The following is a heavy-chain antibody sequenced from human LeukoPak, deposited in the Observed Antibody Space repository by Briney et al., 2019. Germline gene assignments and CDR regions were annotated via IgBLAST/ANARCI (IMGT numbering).Heavy chain of an antibody. CDR1: GFTFTTYE. CDR3: ASSTAIGY. CDR2: ISSSGRTI. V-gene: IGHV3-48*03. J-gene: IGHJ4*02. Sequence: GGSLRLSCAASGFTFTTYEMNWVRQAPGKGLEWVSYISSSGRTIYYADSVKCRFTISRDNAKNSLYLQMNSLRTEDTAVYYCASSTAIGYWGQGTLVTVSS.